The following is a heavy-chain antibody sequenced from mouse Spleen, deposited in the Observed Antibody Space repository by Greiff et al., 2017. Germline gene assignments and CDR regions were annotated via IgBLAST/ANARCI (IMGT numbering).Heavy chain of an antibody. D-gene: IGHD1-1*01. CDR1: GFTFSSYA. CDR3: ARRGYGSSSYWYFDV. J-gene: IGHJ1*01. V-gene: IGHV5-9-1*01. Sequence: EVKLVESGGGLVKPGGSLKLSCAASGFTFSSYAMSWVRQTPEKRLEWVATISSGGSYTYYPDSVKVRFTIFRDNAKYTLYLQRSSMRSADTALYYCARRGYGSSSYWYFDVWGAGTTVTVSS. CDR2: ISSGGSYT.